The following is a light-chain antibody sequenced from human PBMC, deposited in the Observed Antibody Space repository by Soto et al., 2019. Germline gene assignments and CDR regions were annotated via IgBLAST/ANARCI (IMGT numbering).Light chain of an antibody. J-gene: IGLJ2*01. Sequence: QSALTQPASVSGSPGQSITISCTGTSSDVGDYNYVSWYQQHPGKAPKLMIYDVSHRPSGVSSRFSGSKSGNTASLTISGLQAEDEAEYYCASYTGSTIVSFGGGTKLTVL. CDR3: ASYTGSTIVS. CDR1: SSDVGDYNY. V-gene: IGLV2-14*01. CDR2: DVS.